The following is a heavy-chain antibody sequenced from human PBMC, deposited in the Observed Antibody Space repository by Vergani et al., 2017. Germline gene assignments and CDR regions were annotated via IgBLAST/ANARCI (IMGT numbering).Heavy chain of an antibody. CDR2: IWYDGSNK. CDR3: ARSGGPNGKDAFDI. J-gene: IGHJ3*02. D-gene: IGHD2-15*01. CDR1: GFTFSSYG. Sequence: QVQLVESGGGVVQPGRSLRLSCAASGFTFSSYGMHWVRQAPGKGLEWVAVIWYDGSNKYYADSVKGRFTISRDNSKNTLYLQMNSLRAEDTAVYYCARSGGPNGKDAFDIWGQGTMVTVSS. V-gene: IGHV3-30*19.